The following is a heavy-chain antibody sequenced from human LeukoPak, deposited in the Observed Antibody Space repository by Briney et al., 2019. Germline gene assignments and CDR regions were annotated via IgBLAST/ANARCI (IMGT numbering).Heavy chain of an antibody. V-gene: IGHV3-21*01. CDR1: GFTFSSYS. CDR3: ARDLPSGSYYRAIDY. CDR2: ISSSSYI. Sequence: GGSLRLSCAVSGFTFSSYSMNWVRQAPGKGLEWVSSISSSSYIYYAGSVKGRFTISRDNAKNSLYLQMNSLRAEDTAVYYCARDLPSGSYYRAIDYWGQGTLVTVSS. D-gene: IGHD1-26*01. J-gene: IGHJ4*02.